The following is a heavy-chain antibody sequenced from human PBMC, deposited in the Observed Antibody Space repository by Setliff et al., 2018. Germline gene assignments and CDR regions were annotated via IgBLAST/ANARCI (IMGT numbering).Heavy chain of an antibody. Sequence: GASVKVSRKASGYTFTNHYMHWVRQAPGQGLEWMGMINPGGGSTTYAQKFQGRVTMTRDTSTSTVYMELSSLRTEDTAVYYCARGYYDSYARYYVVGDYWGQGTPVTVSS. V-gene: IGHV1-46*01. J-gene: IGHJ4*02. CDR2: INPGGGST. CDR3: ARGYYDSYARYYVVGDY. CDR1: GYTFTNHY. D-gene: IGHD3-22*01.